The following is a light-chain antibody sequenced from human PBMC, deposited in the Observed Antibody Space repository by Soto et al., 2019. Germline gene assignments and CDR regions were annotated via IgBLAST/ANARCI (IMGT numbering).Light chain of an antibody. V-gene: IGKV1-27*01. J-gene: IGKJ3*01. CDR2: AAS. Sequence: DVQMTQSPSYMSASVGDTVTITCRASQGIAFYLAWFQQRPGKAPNLLISAASNLQSGVPSRFSGSGSGTYFTLTISSLQPEDFATYYCQKYDAAPFTFGPGTRVDVK. CDR3: QKYDAAPFT. CDR1: QGIAFY.